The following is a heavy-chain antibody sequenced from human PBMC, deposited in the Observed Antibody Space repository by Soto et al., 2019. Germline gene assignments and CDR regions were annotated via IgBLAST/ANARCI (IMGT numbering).Heavy chain of an antibody. J-gene: IGHJ4*02. CDR3: AKDREYSTGWYNY. CDR1: GFTFSSYA. CDR2: ISGSGGST. V-gene: IGHV3-23*01. Sequence: EVQLLESGGGLVQPGGSLRLSCAASGFTFSSYAMSWVRQAPGKGLEWVSAISGSGGSTYYADSVKGRFTISRDNSKNTLYLQINSLRAEDTAVYYCAKDREYSTGWYNYWGQGTLVTVSS. D-gene: IGHD6-19*01.